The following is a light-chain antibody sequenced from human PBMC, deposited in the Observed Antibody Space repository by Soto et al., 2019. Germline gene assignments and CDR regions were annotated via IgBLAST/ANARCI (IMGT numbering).Light chain of an antibody. V-gene: IGKV3-20*01. CDR2: GAS. J-gene: IGKJ1*01. CDR3: QQYGSSWT. CDR1: QSVSSSY. Sequence: EIVLTQSPGTLSLSPGARATLSCRASQSVSSSYLAWYQQKPGQDPRLLIYGASSRATGIPDRFSGSGSGTDFTLTISRLEPEDFAVYYCQQYGSSWTVGQGAKVDI.